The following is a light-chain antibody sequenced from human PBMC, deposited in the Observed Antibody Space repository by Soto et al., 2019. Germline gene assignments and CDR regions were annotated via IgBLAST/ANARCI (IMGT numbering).Light chain of an antibody. V-gene: IGKV1-12*01. CDR2: TGS. CDR3: QQANSFPLT. CDR1: QGISNW. Sequence: DLQMTQSPSSVSASVGDRVSITCRASQGISNWLAWYQQKPGRAHKLQIYTGSSLQSGVPSRFSGTGSRTDFTRTISSLHPKNVATHYCQQANSFPLTFGGGTKVEIK. J-gene: IGKJ4*01.